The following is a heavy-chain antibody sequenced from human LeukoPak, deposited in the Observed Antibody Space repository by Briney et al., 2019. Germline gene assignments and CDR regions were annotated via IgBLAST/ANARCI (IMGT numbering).Heavy chain of an antibody. CDR3: AKGYCSSTSCDIDY. V-gene: IGHV3-23*01. J-gene: IGHJ4*02. D-gene: IGHD2-2*02. CDR1: GFTFSSYA. CDR2: ISGSGGST. Sequence: PGGSLRLSCAASGFTFSSYAMSWVRQAPGKGLEWVSAISGSGGSTYYADSVKGRFTISRDNSKNTLYLQMNSLRAEDTAVYYCAKGYCSSTSCDIDYWGQGTLVTVSS.